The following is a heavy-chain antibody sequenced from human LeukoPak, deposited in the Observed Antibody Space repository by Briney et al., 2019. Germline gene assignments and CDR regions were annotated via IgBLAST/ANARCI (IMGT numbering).Heavy chain of an antibody. V-gene: IGHV3-30*04. J-gene: IGHJ6*02. CDR2: ISYDGSNK. Sequence: GGSLRLSCAASGFTFSSYAMHWVRQAPGKGLEWVAVISYDGSNKYYADSVKGRFTISRDNSKNTLYLQMNSLRAEDTAVYYCARDPGGLERRGYYYGMDVWGQGTRVTVPS. CDR1: GFTFSSYA. D-gene: IGHD1-1*01. CDR3: ARDPGGLERRGYYYGMDV.